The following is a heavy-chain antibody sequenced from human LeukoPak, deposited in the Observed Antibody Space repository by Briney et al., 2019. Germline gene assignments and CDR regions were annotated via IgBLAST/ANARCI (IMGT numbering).Heavy chain of an antibody. CDR2: INHSGST. J-gene: IGHJ4*02. CDR3: ARPGYSSGTQSFDY. CDR1: GGSFSGYY. V-gene: IGHV4-34*01. D-gene: IGHD6-19*01. Sequence: SETLSLTCAVYGGSFSGYYWSWIRQPPGKGLEWIGEINHSGSTNYNPSLKSRVTISVDTSKNQFSLKLSSVTASDTAVYYCARPGYSSGTQSFDYWGQGTLVTVSS.